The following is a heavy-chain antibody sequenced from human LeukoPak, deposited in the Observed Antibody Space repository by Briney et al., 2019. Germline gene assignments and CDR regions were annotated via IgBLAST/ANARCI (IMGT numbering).Heavy chain of an antibody. J-gene: IGHJ4*02. Sequence: GGSLRLSCVVSGFSFSNYWMSWVRQTPGKGLQWVGNIKQDGSEKYYVDSVKGRFIISRDNAKNTLYLQMNSLRAEDTAFYYCAKDLGYCGSATCYGFDYWGQGTLVTVSS. CDR1: GFSFSNYW. CDR3: AKDLGYCGSATCYGFDY. D-gene: IGHD2-2*01. V-gene: IGHV3-7*03. CDR2: IKQDGSEK.